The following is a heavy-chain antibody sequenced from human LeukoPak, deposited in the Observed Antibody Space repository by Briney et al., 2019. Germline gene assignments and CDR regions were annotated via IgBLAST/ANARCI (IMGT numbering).Heavy chain of an antibody. CDR2: IYYSGST. V-gene: IGHV4-59*08. CDR1: GGSISNYY. J-gene: IGHJ4*02. CDR3: ARGLWFGELDY. D-gene: IGHD3-10*01. Sequence: SETLSLTCTVSGGSISNYYWSWIRQPPGKGLEWIGYIYYSGSTNYNPSLKSRVTISVDTSKSQFSLKLSSVTAADTAVYYCARGLWFGELDYWGQGTLVTVSS.